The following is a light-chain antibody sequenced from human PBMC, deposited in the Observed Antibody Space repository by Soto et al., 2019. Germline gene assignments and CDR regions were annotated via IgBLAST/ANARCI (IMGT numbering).Light chain of an antibody. Sequence: AIRMTQSPSSFSASTGDRVTITCRASQGISSYLAWYQQNPGKAPKLLIYAASTLQSGVPSRFSGSGSGTDFTLTISCLQSEHFATYYCKQYYSYPRTFGQGTKVEIK. CDR2: AAS. CDR1: QGISSY. V-gene: IGKV1-8*01. CDR3: KQYYSYPRT. J-gene: IGKJ1*01.